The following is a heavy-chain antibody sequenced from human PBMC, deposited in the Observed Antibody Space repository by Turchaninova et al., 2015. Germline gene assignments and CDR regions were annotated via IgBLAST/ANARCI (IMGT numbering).Heavy chain of an antibody. CDR2: ISGSGGIT. Sequence: EVKLVESGGGLVQPGGSLRLSCAASGFTFSSYAMSWVRQAPGQGQEWVAAISGSGGITYEYDSVKGRFTSARDNSKNTLYLQRNSLRAEDTAVYYCAKGTLVDLAVAGTFDYWGQGTLVTVSS. J-gene: IGHJ4*02. D-gene: IGHD6-19*01. CDR1: GFTFSSYA. CDR3: AKGTLVDLAVAGTFDY. V-gene: IGHV3-23*04.